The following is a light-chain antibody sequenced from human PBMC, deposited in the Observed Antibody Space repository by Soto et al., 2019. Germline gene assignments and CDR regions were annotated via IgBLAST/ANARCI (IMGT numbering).Light chain of an antibody. V-gene: IGKV1-12*01. Sequence: DIQMTQSPSSVSASLGDRVTITCRASQGIRSWLAWYQQKPGTAPKLLIYAASTLQSGDPSRFSGSGSGTDFSLTISSLQPDDFATYYGQQANSFPITFGQGTRLEIK. CDR3: QQANSFPIT. J-gene: IGKJ5*01. CDR1: QGIRSW. CDR2: AAS.